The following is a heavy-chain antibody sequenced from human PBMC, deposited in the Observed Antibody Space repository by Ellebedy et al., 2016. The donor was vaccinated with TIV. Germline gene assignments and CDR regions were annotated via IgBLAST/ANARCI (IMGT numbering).Heavy chain of an antibody. V-gene: IGHV1-69*04. CDR1: GGTFTSYA. CDR3: ATDPGTTNIAATGTLDY. CDR2: IIPILGMA. Sequence: ASVKVSCKASGGTFTSYAVSWVRQAPGQGLECMGRIIPILGMANYAQKFQGRITITADKSTSTAYMELSSLRSEDTAVYYCATDPGTTNIAATGTLDYWGQGTLVTVSS. D-gene: IGHD6-13*01. J-gene: IGHJ4*02.